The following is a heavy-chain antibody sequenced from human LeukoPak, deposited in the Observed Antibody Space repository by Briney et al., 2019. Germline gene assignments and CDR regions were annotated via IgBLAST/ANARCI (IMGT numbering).Heavy chain of an antibody. CDR1: GFTVITND. Sequence: PGGSLRLSCAASGFTVITNDMTWVRQAPGRGLEWVSVLYSDGNTKYADSVQGRSTISRDNSKNTLYLEKNSLSPDDTAVYYCARGVEPLAANTLAYWGQGTLVTVSS. CDR3: ARGVEPLAANTLAY. D-gene: IGHD1-14*01. V-gene: IGHV3-53*01. CDR2: LYSDGNT. J-gene: IGHJ4*02.